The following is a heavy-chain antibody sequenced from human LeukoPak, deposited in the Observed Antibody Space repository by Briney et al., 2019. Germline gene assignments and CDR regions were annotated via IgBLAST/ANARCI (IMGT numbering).Heavy chain of an antibody. J-gene: IGHJ4*02. CDR2: ISGSGGST. Sequence: GGSLRLSCAASGFTFSSYAMSWVRQAPGKGLEWVSAISGSGGSTYYADSVKGQFTISRDNSKNTLYLQMNSLRAEDTAVYYCAKDSSSWYSFDYWGQGTLVTVSS. CDR1: GFTFSSYA. CDR3: AKDSSSWYSFDY. D-gene: IGHD6-13*01. V-gene: IGHV3-23*01.